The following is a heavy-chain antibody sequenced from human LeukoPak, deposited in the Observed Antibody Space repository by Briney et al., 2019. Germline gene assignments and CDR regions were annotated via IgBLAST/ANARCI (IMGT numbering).Heavy chain of an antibody. V-gene: IGHV4-59*01. CDR3: ARATLWYYDFWSGLDAFDI. CDR2: IYYSGST. J-gene: IGHJ3*02. CDR1: GGSISSYY. Sequence: MPSETLSLTCTVSGGSISSYYWSWIRQPPGKGLEWIGYIYYSGSTNYNPSLKSRVTISVDTSKNQFSLKLSSVTAADTAVYYCARATLWYYDFWSGLDAFDIWGQGTMVTVSP. D-gene: IGHD3-3*01.